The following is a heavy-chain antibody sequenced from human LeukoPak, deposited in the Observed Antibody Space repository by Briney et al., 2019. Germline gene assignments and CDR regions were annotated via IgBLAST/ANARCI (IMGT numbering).Heavy chain of an antibody. D-gene: IGHD2-2*01. J-gene: IGHJ4*02. CDR3: ARVGRSVVVPAATGAYFDY. CDR1: GYTFTDYY. Sequence: ASVKVSCKASGYTFTDYYLHLVRQASGQGLEWMGWINPDSGGTKYAQKFQGRVSMTRDTSVSTLYMELSSLSSDDTAVYYCARVGRSVVVPAATGAYFDYWGQGTLVTVSS. V-gene: IGHV1-2*02. CDR2: INPDSGGT.